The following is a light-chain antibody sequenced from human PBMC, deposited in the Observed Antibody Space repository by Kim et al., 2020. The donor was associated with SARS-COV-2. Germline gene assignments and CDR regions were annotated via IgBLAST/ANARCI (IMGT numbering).Light chain of an antibody. J-gene: IGKJ4*01. Sequence: WSPGERATLSCRASQSINSFLAWYQQKPGQAPRLLIHDASNRAAGIPARFSGSGSGTDFTLTISSLEPEDFAVYFCQHRNNWPLTFGGGTKVDIK. V-gene: IGKV3-11*01. CDR3: QHRNNWPLT. CDR1: QSINSF. CDR2: DAS.